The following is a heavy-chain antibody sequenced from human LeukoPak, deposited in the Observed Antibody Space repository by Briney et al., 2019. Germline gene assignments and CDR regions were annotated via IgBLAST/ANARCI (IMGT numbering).Heavy chain of an antibody. V-gene: IGHV1-69*13. J-gene: IGHJ4*02. CDR3: AESSSGWSVFDY. CDR2: IIPIFGTA. D-gene: IGHD6-19*01. Sequence: SVKVSCKASGYTFTNYGISWVRQAPGQGLEWMGGIIPIFGTANYAQKFQGRVTITADESTSTAFMELSSLRSEDTAVYYCAESSSGWSVFDYWGQGTLVTVSS. CDR1: GYTFTNYG.